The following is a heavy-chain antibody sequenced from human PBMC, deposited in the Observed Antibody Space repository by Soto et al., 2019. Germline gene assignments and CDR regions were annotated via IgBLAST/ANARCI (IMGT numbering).Heavy chain of an antibody. Sequence: PSETLSLTCGVYGGSFSGYHWNWIRQAPGKGLEWIGEINHSGSSSNPSLKGRATISADMSQNQFSLKLTSVTAADTAVYYCARLPGSDYSDPHDYWGQGTVVTVSS. CDR3: ARLPGSDYSDPHDY. D-gene: IGHD4-17*01. CDR2: INHSGSS. J-gene: IGHJ4*02. V-gene: IGHV4-34*04. CDR1: GGSFSGYH.